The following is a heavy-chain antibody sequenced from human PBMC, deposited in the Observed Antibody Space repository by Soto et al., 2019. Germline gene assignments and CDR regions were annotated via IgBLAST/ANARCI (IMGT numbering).Heavy chain of an antibody. D-gene: IGHD3-22*01. Sequence: PGGSLRLSCAASGFTFSSYAMSWVRQAPGKGLEWVAVISYDGGNKHYADSVQGRFTISRDNSKNTLYLQMNSLRAEDTAVYYCAKDTYYFDSSGYYVFDSWGQGT. CDR2: ISYDGGNK. CDR1: GFTFSSYA. CDR3: AKDTYYFDSSGYYVFDS. V-gene: IGHV3-30*18. J-gene: IGHJ4*02.